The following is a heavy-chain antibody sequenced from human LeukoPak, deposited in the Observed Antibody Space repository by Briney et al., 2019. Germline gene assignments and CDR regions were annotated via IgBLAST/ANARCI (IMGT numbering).Heavy chain of an antibody. V-gene: IGHV4-59*08. CDR2: IYYSGST. CDR1: GGSISSYY. J-gene: IGHJ4*02. Sequence: SEALSLTCTVSGGSISSYYWSWIRQPPGKGLEWIGYIYYSGSTNYNPSLRSRVTISVDTSKNQFSLKLSSVTAADTAVYYCARLGSDYWGQGTLVTVSS. CDR3: ARLGSDY.